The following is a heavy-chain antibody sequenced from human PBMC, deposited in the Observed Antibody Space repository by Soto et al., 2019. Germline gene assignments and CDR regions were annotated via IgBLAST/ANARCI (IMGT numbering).Heavy chain of an antibody. CDR3: LRVVEAATRHNDFDS. CDR1: GGSIDNSHSF. V-gene: IGHV4-39*01. Sequence: ETLSLTCDVSGGSIDNSHSFWGWIRQPPGKGLEFIGSVNYSGGAYYNPSLKSRVTVSVDTSKNQLSLSVNSATAADTAVYYGLRVVEAATRHNDFDSWGQGILVTVPS. D-gene: IGHD2-15*01. CDR2: VNYSGGA. J-gene: IGHJ4*02.